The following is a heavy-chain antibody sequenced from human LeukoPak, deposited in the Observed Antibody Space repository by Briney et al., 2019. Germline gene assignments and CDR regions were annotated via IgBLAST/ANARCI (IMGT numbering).Heavy chain of an antibody. J-gene: IGHJ4*02. V-gene: IGHV4-34*01. Sequence: SETLSLTCAVYGGSFSRYYWSWIRQSPGKGLEWIAEIDHRGDTNYNPSVKSRVTISVDTSKNQFSLKVRSLSAADTAVYYCARAYSSSWYLDYWGQGTLVTVSS. CDR1: GGSFSRYY. D-gene: IGHD6-13*01. CDR2: IDHRGDT. CDR3: ARAYSSSWYLDY.